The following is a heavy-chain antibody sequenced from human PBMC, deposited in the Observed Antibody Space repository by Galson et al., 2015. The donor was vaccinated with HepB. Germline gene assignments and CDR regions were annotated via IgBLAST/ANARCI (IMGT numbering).Heavy chain of an antibody. J-gene: IGHJ4*02. D-gene: IGHD1-26*01. CDR1: GFTFSSFA. CDR3: ARYSGSWIDALHFDS. V-gene: IGHV3-23*01. Sequence: SLRLSCAASGFTFSSFAVSWVRQAPGKGLEWVSAISATGGSTDYADSVKGRFTISRDNSKSTLYLQMSSLRAEDTALYYCARYSGSWIDALHFDSWGQGSLFTVS. CDR2: ISATGGST.